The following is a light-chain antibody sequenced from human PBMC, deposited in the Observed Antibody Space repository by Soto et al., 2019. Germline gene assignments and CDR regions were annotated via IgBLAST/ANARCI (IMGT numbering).Light chain of an antibody. CDR3: QQYNNWPPT. J-gene: IGKJ5*01. CDR1: QSVSGN. CDR2: GAS. Sequence: EIVMTQSPATLSVSPGERATLSCRASQSVSGNLAWYQQKPGPAPRLLIYGASTRATGIPARFSGSGSGNYFTLTISSLHPEDSAVYYCQQYNNWPPTFGQGTRLEIK. V-gene: IGKV3-15*01.